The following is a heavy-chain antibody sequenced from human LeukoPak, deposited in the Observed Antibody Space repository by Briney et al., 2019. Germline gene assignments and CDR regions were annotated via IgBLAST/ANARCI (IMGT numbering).Heavy chain of an antibody. CDR1: GVSFSGYY. D-gene: IGHD2-21*02. Sequence: SETLSLTCAVYGVSFSGYYWSWIRQPPGKGLEWIGEINHSGSTNYNPSLKSRVTISVDTSKNQFSLKLSSVTAADTAVYYCAGADVVVTAPIDYWGQGTLVTVSS. CDR3: AGADVVVTAPIDY. CDR2: INHSGST. J-gene: IGHJ4*02. V-gene: IGHV4-34*01.